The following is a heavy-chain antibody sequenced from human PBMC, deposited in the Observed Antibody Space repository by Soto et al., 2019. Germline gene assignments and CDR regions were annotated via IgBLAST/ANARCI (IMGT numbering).Heavy chain of an antibody. CDR1: GFTFSSYS. CDR2: ISSSSSYI. Sequence: GGSLRLSCAASGFTFSSYSMNWVRQARGKGLEWVSSISSSSSYIYYADSVKGRFTISRDNAKNSLYLQMNSLRAEDTAVYYCARDREYSYGYAPNWFDPWGQGTLVTVSS. D-gene: IGHD5-18*01. J-gene: IGHJ5*02. V-gene: IGHV3-21*01. CDR3: ARDREYSYGYAPNWFDP.